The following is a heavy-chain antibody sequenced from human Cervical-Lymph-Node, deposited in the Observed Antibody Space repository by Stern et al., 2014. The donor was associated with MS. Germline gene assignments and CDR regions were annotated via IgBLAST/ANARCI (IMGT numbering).Heavy chain of an antibody. CDR1: GFTFSSYA. CDR2: ISDGNIRT. V-gene: IGHV3-23*04. CDR3: AKTSGRAAFDY. D-gene: IGHD1-26*01. Sequence: EVQLVESGGGLVQPRGSLRLSCTASGFTFSSYAMSWVRQAPGKGLEWVSAISDGNIRTYYADSVKGRFTISRDNSKNTLYLQMNSLRVEDTALYYCAKTSGRAAFDYWGQGTLVTVSS. J-gene: IGHJ4*02.